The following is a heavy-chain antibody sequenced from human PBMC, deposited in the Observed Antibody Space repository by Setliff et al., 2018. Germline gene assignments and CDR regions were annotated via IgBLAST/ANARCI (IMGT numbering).Heavy chain of an antibody. J-gene: IGHJ4*02. D-gene: IGHD2-2*02. CDR1: GFAFPNFA. Sequence: GGSLRLSCTASGFAFPNFAMSWVCQIAGKGLEWVSTSYSGGPSTYYADSVKGRFIISRDDSESTLFLQMDSLRVEDTAVYYCAKEWGYCNSASCHRPFDSWGQGTLVTFSS. CDR2: SYSGGPST. V-gene: IGHV3-23*03. CDR3: AKEWGYCNSASCHRPFDS.